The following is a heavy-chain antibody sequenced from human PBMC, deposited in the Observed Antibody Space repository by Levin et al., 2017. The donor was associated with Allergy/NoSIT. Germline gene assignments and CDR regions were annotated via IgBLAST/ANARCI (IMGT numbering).Heavy chain of an antibody. Sequence: SQTLSLTCSVSGDSISRGFYYWSWIRQPAGEGLEWIGRIYVTGSTTYSPSLKSRVTISLDRSKDQVSLKINSVTAADTAVYYCAKDLEGCSGYKPYCYMDVWGKGTTVTVSS. V-gene: IGHV4-61*02. D-gene: IGHD5-12*01. CDR3: AKDLEGCSGYKPYCYMDV. J-gene: IGHJ6*03. CDR1: GDSISRGFYY. CDR2: IYVTGST.